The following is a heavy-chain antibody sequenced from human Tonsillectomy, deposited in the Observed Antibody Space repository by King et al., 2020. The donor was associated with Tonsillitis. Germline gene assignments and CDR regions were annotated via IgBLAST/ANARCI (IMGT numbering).Heavy chain of an antibody. CDR2: LYHSGST. CDR3: ARAVLSVVVITYGYFDL. Sequence: QLQESGPGLVKPSETLSLTCTVSGYSISSAYYWGWIRQPPGKGLEWIGSLYHSGSTYYNPSLKSRVTISVDTSKNQFSLKLSSVTAADTAVYYCARAVLSVVVITYGYFDLWGRGTLVTVSS. J-gene: IGHJ2*01. V-gene: IGHV4-38-2*02. D-gene: IGHD3-22*01. CDR1: GYSISSAYY.